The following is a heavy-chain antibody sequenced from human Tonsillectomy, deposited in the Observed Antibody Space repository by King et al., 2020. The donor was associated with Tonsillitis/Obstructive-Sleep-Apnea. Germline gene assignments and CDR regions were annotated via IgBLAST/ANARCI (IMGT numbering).Heavy chain of an antibody. D-gene: IGHD1-7*01. Sequence: QLVQSGGGVVQPGRSLRLSCAASGFTFSRHGMHWVRQAPGKGLEWVAVISYDGNNKYYADSVKGRFTICRNNSKNTLYVQMNSLRAEETAVYYWAIRPITGTAGIDYWGQGTLVTVSS. J-gene: IGHJ4*02. V-gene: IGHV3-30*03. CDR2: ISYDGNNK. CDR1: GFTFSRHG. CDR3: AIRPITGTAGIDY.